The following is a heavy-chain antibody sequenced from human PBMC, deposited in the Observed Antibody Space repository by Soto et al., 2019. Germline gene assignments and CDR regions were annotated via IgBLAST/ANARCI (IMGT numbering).Heavy chain of an antibody. CDR3: ARDNYPVVVPAESWFDP. CDR1: GFPCRSYS. V-gene: IGHV3-21*01. CDR2: ISSSTSHT. Sequence: GGSLRLSCAASGFPCRSYSMNWGRQAPGKGLEWVSSISSSTSHTSSADSVKRRCTISRDNPKHSLYLQMNSLRAEDTAVYYCARDNYPVVVPAESWFDPWGQATLVTVSS. J-gene: IGHJ5*02. D-gene: IGHD2-15*01.